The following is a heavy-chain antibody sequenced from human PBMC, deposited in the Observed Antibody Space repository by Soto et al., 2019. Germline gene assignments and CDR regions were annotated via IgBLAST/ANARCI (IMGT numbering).Heavy chain of an antibody. CDR2: IYPGDSDT. CDR3: ARDGLSSSSSFDY. V-gene: IGHV5-51*01. Sequence: EVQLVQSGAEVTKPGESLKISCKASGYSFTDYWICWVRQMPGKGLEWLGIIYPGDSDTKYIPSFQCQVTMSADKSISTAYLQWNSLKASDTAMYYCARDGLSSSSSFDYWGQGTLVTVSS. J-gene: IGHJ4*02. D-gene: IGHD6-6*01. CDR1: GYSFTDYW.